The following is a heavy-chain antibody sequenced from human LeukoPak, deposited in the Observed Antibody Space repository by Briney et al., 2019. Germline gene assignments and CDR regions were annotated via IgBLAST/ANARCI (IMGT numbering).Heavy chain of an antibody. J-gene: IGHJ4*02. CDR2: ISYDGSNK. Sequence: GGSLRLSCAASGFTFSSYAMHWVRQAPGKGLEWVAVISYDGSNKYYADSVKGRFTISRDNSKNTLYLQMNSLRAEDTAVYYCARSHFDSSGYLLDYWGQGTLVTVSS. CDR3: ARSHFDSSGYLLDY. CDR1: GFTFSSYA. V-gene: IGHV3-30*01. D-gene: IGHD3-22*01.